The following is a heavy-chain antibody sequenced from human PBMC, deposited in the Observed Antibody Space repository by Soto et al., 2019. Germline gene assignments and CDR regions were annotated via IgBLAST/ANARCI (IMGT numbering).Heavy chain of an antibody. CDR1: GFTFSSYA. J-gene: IGHJ4*02. D-gene: IGHD6-6*01. Sequence: GGSLRLSCAASGFTFSSYAMSWVRQAPGKGLEWVSAISGSGGSTYYADSVKGRFTISRDNSKNTLYLQMNSLRAEDTAVYYCATQGIIAARPPSDYWGQGTLVTVSS. CDR2: ISGSGGST. CDR3: ATQGIIAARPPSDY. V-gene: IGHV3-23*01.